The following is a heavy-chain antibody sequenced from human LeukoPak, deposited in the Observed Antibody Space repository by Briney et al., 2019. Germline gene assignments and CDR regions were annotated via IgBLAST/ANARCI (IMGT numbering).Heavy chain of an antibody. CDR1: GFIFSTYA. CDR2: ISYDGSNK. CDR3: ARAYCGGDCFDY. Sequence: GGSLRLSCAASGFIFSTYAMTWVRQAPGKGLEWVAVISYDGSNKYYADSVKGRFTISRDNSKNTLYLQMNSLRAEDTAVYYCARAYCGGDCFDYWGQGTLVTVSS. D-gene: IGHD2-21*01. J-gene: IGHJ4*02. V-gene: IGHV3-30-3*01.